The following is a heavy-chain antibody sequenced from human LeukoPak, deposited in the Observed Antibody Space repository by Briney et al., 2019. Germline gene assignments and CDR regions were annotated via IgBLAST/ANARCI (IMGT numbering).Heavy chain of an antibody. CDR3: ARALNYDSSGYSPLYYFDY. CDR2: IYSGGST. V-gene: IGHV3-53*01. Sequence: GGSLRLSCAASGFTFSSYSMNWVRQAPGKGLEWVSVIYSGGSTYYADSVKGRFTISRDNSKNTLYLQMNSLRAEDTAVYYCARALNYDSSGYSPLYYFDYWGQGTLVTVSS. D-gene: IGHD3-22*01. J-gene: IGHJ4*02. CDR1: GFTFSSYS.